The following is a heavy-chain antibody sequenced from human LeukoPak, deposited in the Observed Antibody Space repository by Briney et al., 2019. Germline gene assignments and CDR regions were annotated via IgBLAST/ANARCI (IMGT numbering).Heavy chain of an antibody. CDR1: GDSVSTTSAG. J-gene: IGHJ5*02. V-gene: IGHV6-1*01. D-gene: IGHD3-3*01. Sequence: SQTLSLTCAISGDSVSTTSAGWNWIRQSPSRGLEWLGRAYYNSNWYYNYAVSVKGRITIHPDTPKNQFSLKLSSVTAADTAVYYCARGYPSPDYDFWSGPRERFDPWGQGTLVTVSS. CDR3: ARGYPSPDYDFWSGPRERFDP. CDR2: AYYNSNWYY.